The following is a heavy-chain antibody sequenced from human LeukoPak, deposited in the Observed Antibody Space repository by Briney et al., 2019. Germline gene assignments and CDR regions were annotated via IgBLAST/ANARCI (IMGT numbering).Heavy chain of an antibody. D-gene: IGHD6-19*01. CDR1: GGSISSSSYY. V-gene: IGHV4-39*01. J-gene: IGHJ4*02. CDR2: IYYSGST. Sequence: SETLSLTCTVSGGSISSSSYYWGWIRQPPGKGLGWIGGIYYSGSTYYNPSLKTRVTISVDTSKNQFSLKLSSVTAADTAVYYCARMEYSSGWYFDYWGQGTLVTVSS. CDR3: ARMEYSSGWYFDY.